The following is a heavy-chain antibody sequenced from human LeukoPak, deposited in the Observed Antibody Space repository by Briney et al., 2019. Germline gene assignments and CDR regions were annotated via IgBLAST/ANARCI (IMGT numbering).Heavy chain of an antibody. V-gene: IGHV4-59*01. D-gene: IGHD3-22*01. CDR3: ARGGSSGYYAWFDP. Sequence: SETLSLTCTVSGGSISSYYWSWIRQPPGKGLEWIGYIYYSGSTNYNPSFKSRVTISVDTSKNQFSLKLSSVTAADTAVYYCARGGSSGYYAWFDPWGQGTLVTVSS. J-gene: IGHJ5*02. CDR1: GGSISSYY. CDR2: IYYSGST.